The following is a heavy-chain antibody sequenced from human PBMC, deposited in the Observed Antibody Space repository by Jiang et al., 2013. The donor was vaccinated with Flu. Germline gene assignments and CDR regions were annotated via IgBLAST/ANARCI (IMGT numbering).Heavy chain of an antibody. CDR1: GDSVSSNSAA. CDR3: ARDPMSTYYDFWSGYDESYYFDY. V-gene: IGHV6-1*01. D-gene: IGHD3-3*01. Sequence: LTCAISGDSVSSNSAAWNWIRQSPSRGLEWLGRTYYRSKWYNDYAVSVKSRITINPDTSKNQFSLQLNSVTPEDTAVYYCARDPMSTYYDFWSGYDESYYFDYWGQGTLVTVSS. CDR2: TYYRSKWYN. J-gene: IGHJ4*02.